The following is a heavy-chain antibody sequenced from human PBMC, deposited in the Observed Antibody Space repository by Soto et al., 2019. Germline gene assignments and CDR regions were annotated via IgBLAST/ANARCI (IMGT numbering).Heavy chain of an antibody. Sequence: ASLKGSCKASGYTFTSYDINWVRQATGQGLEWMGWMNPNSGNTGYAQKFQGRVTMTRNTSISTAYMELSSLRSEDTAVYYCAREYSSSSSDWFDPWGQGTLVTVSS. V-gene: IGHV1-8*01. CDR2: MNPNSGNT. D-gene: IGHD6-6*01. CDR1: GYTFTSYD. CDR3: AREYSSSSSDWFDP. J-gene: IGHJ5*02.